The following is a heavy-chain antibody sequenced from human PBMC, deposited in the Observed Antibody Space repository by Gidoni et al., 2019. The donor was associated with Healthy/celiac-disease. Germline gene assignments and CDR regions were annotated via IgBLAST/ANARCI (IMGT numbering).Heavy chain of an antibody. Sequence: QVQLVQSGAELKKPGSSVKVSCKASGGTFSSYALSWVRQAPGQGLEWMGGIIPIVGTANYAQKFQGRVTITADESTSTAYMGLCSLRSEDTAVYYCAREKSGGGFDYWGQGTLVTVSS. V-gene: IGHV1-69*01. CDR2: IIPIVGTA. J-gene: IGHJ4*02. D-gene: IGHD3-16*01. CDR1: GGTFSSYA. CDR3: AREKSGGGFDY.